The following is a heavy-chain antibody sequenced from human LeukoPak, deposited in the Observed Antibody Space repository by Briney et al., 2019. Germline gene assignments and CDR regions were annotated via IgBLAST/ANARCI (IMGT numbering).Heavy chain of an antibody. J-gene: IGHJ4*02. CDR3: ARGKGYSFDY. Sequence: GGSLRLSCAASGFTFSSYWMHWVRQAPGKGLVWVSHIYTDGSGTTYADSVKGRFTISRDNAKNTLYLQMDSLRAEDTAVYYCARGKGYSFDYWGQGTLVTVSS. V-gene: IGHV3-74*01. CDR1: GFTFSSYW. D-gene: IGHD5-18*01. CDR2: IYTDGSGT.